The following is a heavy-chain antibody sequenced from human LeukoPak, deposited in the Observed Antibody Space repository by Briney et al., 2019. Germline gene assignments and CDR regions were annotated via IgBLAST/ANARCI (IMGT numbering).Heavy chain of an antibody. D-gene: IGHD6-19*01. CDR3: ALTVYSSGWYFD. J-gene: IGHJ4*02. V-gene: IGHV1-46*02. CDR2: INPSGGST. Sequence: ASVKVSCKASGYIFNNHYMYWVRQAPGQGLEWMGVINPSGGSTSYAQKFQGRVTMTRDTSTSTAYMELRNLRSEDTAVYYCALTVYSSGWYFDWGQGTLVTVSS. CDR1: GYIFNNHY.